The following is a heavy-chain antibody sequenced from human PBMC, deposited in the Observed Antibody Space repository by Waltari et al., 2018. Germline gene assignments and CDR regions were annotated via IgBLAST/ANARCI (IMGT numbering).Heavy chain of an antibody. Sequence: EVQLVESGGGVVQPGGSLRLSCAASGLTFSNYWMHWVRQIPGKGLVWVSRINKEGRSTSYADPVKGRFTIARDNAKNTLYQQMNSLRAEDTAVYYCAGGAGSYIRHWGQGILVTVSS. CDR3: AGGAGSYIRH. CDR2: INKEGRST. D-gene: IGHD3-10*01. CDR1: GLTFSNYW. V-gene: IGHV3-74*01. J-gene: IGHJ1*01.